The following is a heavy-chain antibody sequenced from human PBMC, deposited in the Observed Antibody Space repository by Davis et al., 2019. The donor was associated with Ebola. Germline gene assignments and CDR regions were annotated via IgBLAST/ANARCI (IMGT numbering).Heavy chain of an antibody. CDR2: IYPGDSDT. D-gene: IGHD6-13*01. J-gene: IGHJ4*02. CDR1: GYSFTSYW. CDR3: ARVAAAGTEGPFDY. Sequence: KVSCKGSGYSFTSYWIGWVRQMPGKGLEWMGIIYPGDSDTRYSPSFQGQVTIPADKSISTAYLQWSSLKASDTAMYYCARVAAAGTEGPFDYWGQGTLVTVSS. V-gene: IGHV5-51*01.